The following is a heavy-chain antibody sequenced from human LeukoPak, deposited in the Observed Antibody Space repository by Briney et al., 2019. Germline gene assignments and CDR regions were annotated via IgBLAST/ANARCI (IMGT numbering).Heavy chain of an antibody. V-gene: IGHV3-9*01. J-gene: IGHJ6*02. Sequence: GRSLRLSCVASGLIVNDHAMHWVRQTPGKGLEWVAGVFWNGVDKGYADSVKGRFTIFRDNAKNSMYLQMNSLRIEDTALYYCSKDISAGGLDVWGPGTPVTVSS. CDR2: VFWNGVDK. CDR1: GLIVNDHA. D-gene: IGHD3-16*02. CDR3: SKDISAGGLDV.